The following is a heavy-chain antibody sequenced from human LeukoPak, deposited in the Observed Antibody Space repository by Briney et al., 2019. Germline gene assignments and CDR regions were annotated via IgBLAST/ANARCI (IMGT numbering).Heavy chain of an antibody. CDR1: GITFSNYW. V-gene: IGHV3-74*01. CDR3: AKGGGKVQDY. J-gene: IGHJ4*02. Sequence: GGSLRLPCAASGITFSNYWMHWVRQAPGKGLVWVSRISSDGSSTNYADSVKGRFTISRDNAKNTLYLQMNSLRAEDTAVYYCAKGGGKVQDYWGQGTLVTVSS. CDR2: ISSDGSST. D-gene: IGHD4-23*01.